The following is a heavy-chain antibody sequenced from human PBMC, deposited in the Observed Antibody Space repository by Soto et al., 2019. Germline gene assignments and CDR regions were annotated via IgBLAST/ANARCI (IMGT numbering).Heavy chain of an antibody. CDR3: ARDKITGLFAY. J-gene: IGHJ4*02. CDR2: INHSGST. CDR1: GGSFSGYY. Sequence: PSETLSLTCAVYGGSFSGYYWTWIRQPPGTGLEWIGEINHSGSTNYNPSLKSRVTISVDTSKNQFSLKLTSVTAADTAVYYCARDKITGLFAYWGQRTLVTVSS. D-gene: IGHD2-8*02. V-gene: IGHV4-34*01.